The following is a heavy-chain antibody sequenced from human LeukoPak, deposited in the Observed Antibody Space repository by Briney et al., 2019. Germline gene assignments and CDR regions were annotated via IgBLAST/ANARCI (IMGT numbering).Heavy chain of an antibody. Sequence: GGSLRLSCSASGFTFSSYAMHWVRQAPGKGLEWVAVISYVGSNKYSADSVKGRFTISRDNSKNTLYLQMNSLGAEDTAVYYCARGYYGSGSWFDYWGQGTLVTVSS. V-gene: IGHV3-30*04. CDR1: GFTFSSYA. CDR3: ARGYYGSGSWFDY. CDR2: ISYVGSNK. D-gene: IGHD3-10*01. J-gene: IGHJ4*02.